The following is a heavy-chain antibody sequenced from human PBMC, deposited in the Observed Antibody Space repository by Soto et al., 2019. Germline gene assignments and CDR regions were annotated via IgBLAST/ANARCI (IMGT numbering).Heavy chain of an antibody. CDR2: ISPMFGAA. V-gene: IGHV1-69*19. D-gene: IGHD3-10*01. J-gene: IGHJ4*02. Sequence: QVQLVQSGAEMKKPGSSVKVSCQSSGGTFNTYAMNWVRQAPGQGPEWMGDISPMFGAANYAPKFQGRVTNTADESTGTSYMQLGSLTSEDTALYFCAREVQVHTPAFVYWGQGTLVTVSS. CDR3: AREVQVHTPAFVY. CDR1: GGTFNTYA.